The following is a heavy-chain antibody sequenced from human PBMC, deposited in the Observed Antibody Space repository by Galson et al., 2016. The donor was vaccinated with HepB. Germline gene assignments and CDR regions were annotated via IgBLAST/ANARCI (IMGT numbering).Heavy chain of an antibody. CDR3: TRGYMQNGMNV. CDR1: GDSVTSDNTC. V-gene: IGHV6-1*01. CDR2: TYYRSKWFN. J-gene: IGHJ6*02. D-gene: IGHD5-24*01. Sequence: CAISGDSVTSDNTCWNWIRQSPSRGLEWLGRTYYRSKWFNDYADSVKSRITVTSDTSKNQFSLQLDSVTPDDTATYFCTRGYMQNGMNVWGPGTTVTVS.